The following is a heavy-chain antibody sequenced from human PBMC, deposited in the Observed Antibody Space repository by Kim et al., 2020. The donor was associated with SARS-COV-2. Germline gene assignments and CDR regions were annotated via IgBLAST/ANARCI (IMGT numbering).Heavy chain of an antibody. V-gene: IGHV3-30*01. J-gene: IGHJ4*02. CDR3: AREYDSSGYTPYFDY. Sequence: DSVKGRFTISRDNSKNTLYLQMNSLRAEDTAVYYCAREYDSSGYTPYFDYWGQGTLVTVSS. D-gene: IGHD3-22*01.